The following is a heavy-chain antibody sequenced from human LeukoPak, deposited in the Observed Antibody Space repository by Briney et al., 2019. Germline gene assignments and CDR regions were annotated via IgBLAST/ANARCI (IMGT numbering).Heavy chain of an antibody. CDR2: IYYSGST. Sequence: SETLSLTCTVSGGSISSYYWSWIRQPPGKGLEWIGYIYYSGSTNYNPSLKSRVTISVDTSKNQLSLHLNSVSPEDTAVYYCARGQYSAHDYWGQGTLVTVSS. CDR1: GGSISSYY. V-gene: IGHV4-59*12. J-gene: IGHJ4*02. D-gene: IGHD4-11*01. CDR3: ARGQYSAHDY.